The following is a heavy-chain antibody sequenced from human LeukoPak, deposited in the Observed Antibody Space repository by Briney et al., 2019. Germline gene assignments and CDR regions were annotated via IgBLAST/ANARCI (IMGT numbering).Heavy chain of an antibody. CDR1: GFTFSSYE. D-gene: IGHD3-10*01. Sequence: GGSLRLSCAASGFTFSSYEMNWVRQAPGKGLEWVSYISSSGSSSGRIIDYADSVKGRFTISRDNAKNSLYLQMNSLRAEDTAVYYCAKAGVRLWGMLSLRNRGVGWFDPWGQGTLVTVSS. V-gene: IGHV3-48*03. CDR3: AKAGVRLWGMLSLRNRGVGWFDP. CDR2: ISSSGSSSGRII. J-gene: IGHJ5*02.